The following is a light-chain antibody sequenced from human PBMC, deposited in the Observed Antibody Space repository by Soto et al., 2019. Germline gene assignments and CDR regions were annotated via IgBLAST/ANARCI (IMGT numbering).Light chain of an antibody. CDR2: EVS. CDR3: SSFTTSSTVV. Sequence: QSVLTQPASVSGSPGQSITISCTGTSSDVGGYNYVSWYQQHPGKAPKLMIYEVSNRPSGVSNRFSGSKSGNTASLTISGLQPEDEADYYCSSFTTSSTVVFGGGTQLTVL. CDR1: SSDVGGYNY. V-gene: IGLV2-14*01. J-gene: IGLJ2*01.